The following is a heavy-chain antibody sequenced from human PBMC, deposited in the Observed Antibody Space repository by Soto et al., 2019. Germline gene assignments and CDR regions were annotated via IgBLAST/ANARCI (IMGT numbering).Heavy chain of an antibody. CDR2: IYSGDSDT. CDR3: ARHGKYSSGWTSFDY. V-gene: IGHV5-51*01. Sequence: RGSLKISCKGSGYSFTNYWIGWVRQTPGKGLEWMGIIYSGDSDTRYSPSFQGQVTISVDKYISTAYLQWNSLKASDTAMYYCARHGKYSSGWTSFDYWGQGALVTVSS. J-gene: IGHJ4*02. D-gene: IGHD6-19*01. CDR1: GYSFTNYW.